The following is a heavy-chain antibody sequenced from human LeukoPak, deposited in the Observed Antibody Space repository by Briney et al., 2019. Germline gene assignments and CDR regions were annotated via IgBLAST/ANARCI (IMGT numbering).Heavy chain of an antibody. D-gene: IGHD6-13*01. CDR1: GFTFSSYS. Sequence: GGSLRLSCAASGFTFSSYSMNWVRQAPGKGLVWVSSISSSSSYIYYADSVKGRFTISRDNAKNSLYLQMNSLRAEDTAVYYCAREEDSSSWEPSFDYWGQGTLVTVSS. V-gene: IGHV3-21*01. CDR2: ISSSSSYI. J-gene: IGHJ4*02. CDR3: AREEDSSSWEPSFDY.